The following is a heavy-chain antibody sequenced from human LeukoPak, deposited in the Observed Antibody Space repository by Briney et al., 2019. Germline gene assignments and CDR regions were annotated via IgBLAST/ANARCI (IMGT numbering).Heavy chain of an antibody. CDR2: NLSGGST. J-gene: IGHJ5*02. V-gene: IGHV1-46*01. CDR3: ARKGGGSYEPATWFDP. Sequence: NLSGGSTSYAQKFQGRVTMTRDTSTSTVYMELSSLRSEDTAVYYCARKGGGSYEPATWFDPWGQGTLVTVSS. D-gene: IGHD1-26*01.